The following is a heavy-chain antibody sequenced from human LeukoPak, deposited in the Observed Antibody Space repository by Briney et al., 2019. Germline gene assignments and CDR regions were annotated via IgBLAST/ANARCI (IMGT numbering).Heavy chain of an antibody. J-gene: IGHJ4*02. D-gene: IGHD2-2*01. CDR1: GGSFSGYY. CDR3: ARWREYALDY. V-gene: IGHV4-34*01. CDR2: INHSGST. Sequence: SETLSHTCAVYGGSFSGYYWSWIRQPPGKGLEWIGEINHSGSTNYNPSLKSRVTISVDTSKNQFSLKLSSVTAADTAVYYCARWREYALDYWGQGTLVTVSS.